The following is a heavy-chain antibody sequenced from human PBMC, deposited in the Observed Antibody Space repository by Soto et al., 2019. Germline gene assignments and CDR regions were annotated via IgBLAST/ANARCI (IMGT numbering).Heavy chain of an antibody. CDR1: GFPLGTSGMN. Sequence: AAPVNPTQTLTLACTFSGFPLGTSGMNVGWVRQPPGQALEWLALIYWNDDKHYSPSLKSRLTITKDTSKDQVVLTMTNMDPVDTATYYCAHDNGYSKAKNWGQGTLVTVSS. CDR3: AHDNGYSKAKN. V-gene: IGHV2-5*01. J-gene: IGHJ4*01. D-gene: IGHD3-22*01. CDR2: IYWNDDK.